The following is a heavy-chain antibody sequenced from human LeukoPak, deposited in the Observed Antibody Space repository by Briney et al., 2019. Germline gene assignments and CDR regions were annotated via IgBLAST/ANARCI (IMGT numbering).Heavy chain of an antibody. CDR1: GYTFTGYY. D-gene: IGHD3-9*01. CDR3: AREVFAWLLSMDTYYNYGMDV. V-gene: IGHV1-2*02. CDR2: INPNSGGT. Sequence: ASVKVSCKAFGYTFTGYYMHWVRQAPGQGLEWMGWINPNSGGTNYAQKFQGRVTMTRDTSISTAYMELSRLRSDDTAVYYCAREVFAWLLSMDTYYNYGMDVWGQGTTVTVSS. J-gene: IGHJ6*02.